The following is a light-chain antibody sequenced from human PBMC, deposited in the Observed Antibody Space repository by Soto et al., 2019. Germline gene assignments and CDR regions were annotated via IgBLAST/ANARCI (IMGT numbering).Light chain of an antibody. V-gene: IGKV3-20*01. CDR2: GAS. Sequence: EIVLTQSPGSLSLSPGQRATLSCRASRSVDTTFFAWCQKKPGQAPRLLIYGASKRATGIPDRFSGSGSGTDFTLIISRLEPEDFAVYYCQQYMSSVTFGQGTKVEIK. J-gene: IGKJ1*01. CDR1: RSVDTTF. CDR3: QQYMSSVT.